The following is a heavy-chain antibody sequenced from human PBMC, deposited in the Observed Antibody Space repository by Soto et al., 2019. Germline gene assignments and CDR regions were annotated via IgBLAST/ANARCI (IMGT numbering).Heavy chain of an antibody. CDR1: GYTFTSYG. CDR3: ARVPYDFWSGYTGLAY. D-gene: IGHD3-3*01. V-gene: IGHV1-18*04. CDR2: ISAYNGNT. Sequence: GASVKVSCKASGYTFTSYGISWVRQAPGQGLEWMGWISAYNGNTNYAQKLQGRVTMTTDTSTSTAYMELRSLRSDDTAVYYCARVPYDFWSGYTGLAYWGQGTLVTVSS. J-gene: IGHJ4*02.